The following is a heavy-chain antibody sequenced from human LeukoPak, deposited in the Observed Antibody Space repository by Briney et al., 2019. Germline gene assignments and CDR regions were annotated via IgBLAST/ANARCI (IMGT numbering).Heavy chain of an antibody. CDR2: ISAYNGNT. Sequence: GASVKVSCKASGYTFTNYGTSWVRQAPGQGLEWMGWISAYNGNTNYAQKLQGRVTMTTDTSTSTAYMELRSLRSDDTAVYYCARARGYYDFWSGYYEHWGQGTLVTVSS. CDR3: ARARGYYDFWSGYYEH. D-gene: IGHD3-3*01. J-gene: IGHJ1*01. V-gene: IGHV1-18*01. CDR1: GYTFTNYG.